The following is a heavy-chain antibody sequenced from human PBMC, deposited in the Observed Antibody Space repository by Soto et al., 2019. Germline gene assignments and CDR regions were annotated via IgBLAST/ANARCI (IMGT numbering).Heavy chain of an antibody. V-gene: IGHV3-48*02. CDR3: ARESVSCSGRKCHGLGFDP. CDR1: GFTFSSYA. CDR2: IDRSRSVI. J-gene: IGHJ5*02. D-gene: IGHD2-15*01. Sequence: GGSLRLSCAASGFTFSSYAMHWVRQAPGKGLEWVASIDRSRSVIYYADSVKGRFTISRDNAKNSLYLQMNSLRDEDTAVYYCARESVSCSGRKCHGLGFDPWGQETLVTVSS.